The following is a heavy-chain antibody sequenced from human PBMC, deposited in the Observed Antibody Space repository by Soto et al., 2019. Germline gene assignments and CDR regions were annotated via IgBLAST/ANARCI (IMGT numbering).Heavy chain of an antibody. V-gene: IGHV3-30*18. Sequence: HPGGSLRLSCAASGFTFSSYGMHWVRQAPGKGLEWVAVISYDGSNKYYADSVKGRFTISRDNSKNTLYLQMNSLRAEDTAVYYCAKDLGGDYGDYKFPYYYGMDVWGQGTTVTVSS. CDR1: GFTFSSYG. D-gene: IGHD4-17*01. CDR2: ISYDGSNK. CDR3: AKDLGGDYGDYKFPYYYGMDV. J-gene: IGHJ6*02.